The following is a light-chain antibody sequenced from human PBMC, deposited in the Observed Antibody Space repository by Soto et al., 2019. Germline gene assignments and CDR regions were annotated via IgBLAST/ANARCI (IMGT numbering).Light chain of an antibody. V-gene: IGKV3-15*01. Sequence: EIVMTQSPATLSVSPGERATLSCRASQSVSSNLAWYQQKPVQAPRLHIFGGSTTTTGIPARFSGSGSGTEFTLTISSLQSEDFAVYYCQQYNNWPMYTFGQGTKLEIK. CDR2: GGS. CDR3: QQYNNWPMYT. CDR1: QSVSSN. J-gene: IGKJ2*01.